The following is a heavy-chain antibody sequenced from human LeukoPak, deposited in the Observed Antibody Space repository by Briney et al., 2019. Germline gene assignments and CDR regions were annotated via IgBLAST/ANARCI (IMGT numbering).Heavy chain of an antibody. D-gene: IGHD2-8*01. CDR2: IYYSGST. CDR3: ARHQNGGTYPIDY. Sequence: SETLSLTCTVSGGSISSYYWSWIRQPPGKGLEWIGYIYYSGSTNYNPSLKSRVTISVDSSKNQFSLKLSSVTAADTALYYCARHQNGGTYPIDYWGQGTLVTVSS. V-gene: IGHV4-59*08. J-gene: IGHJ4*02. CDR1: GGSISSYY.